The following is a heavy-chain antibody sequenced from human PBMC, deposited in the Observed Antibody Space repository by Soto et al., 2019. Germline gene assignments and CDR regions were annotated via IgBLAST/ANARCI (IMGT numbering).Heavy chain of an antibody. Sequence: LSLTCAASGFTFSSCAMSWVRQAPGKGLEWVSAISGSGGSTYYADSVKGRFTVSRDNSKNTLYLQMNSLRAEDTAIYYCAKVPYYDFWSGYYTRELDYWGQGTLVTVSS. CDR2: ISGSGGST. J-gene: IGHJ4*02. CDR1: GFTFSSCA. D-gene: IGHD3-3*01. V-gene: IGHV3-23*01. CDR3: AKVPYYDFWSGYYTRELDY.